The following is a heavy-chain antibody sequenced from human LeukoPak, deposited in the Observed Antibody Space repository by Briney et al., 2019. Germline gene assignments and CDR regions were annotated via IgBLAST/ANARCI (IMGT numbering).Heavy chain of an antibody. D-gene: IGHD3-10*01. CDR2: IYHSGST. V-gene: IGHV4-30-2*01. Sequence: NPSETLSLTCAVSGGSISSGGYSWSWIRQPPGKGLEWIGYIYHSGSTYYNPSLKIRVTIAVDRSKNEFSLKLSSVTAADTAVYYCARDRSLLWFGELFYWGQGTLVTVSS. J-gene: IGHJ4*02. CDR3: ARDRSLLWFGELFY. CDR1: GGSISSGGYS.